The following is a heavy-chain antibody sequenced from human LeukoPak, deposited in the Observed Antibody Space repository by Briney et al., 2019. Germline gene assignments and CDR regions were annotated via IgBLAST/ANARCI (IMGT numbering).Heavy chain of an antibody. CDR1: GFTFSSYG. Sequence: GRSLRLSCAASGFTFSSYGMHWVRQAPGKGLEWVAVIWYDGSNKYYADSVKGRFTISRDNSKNTLYLQMNSLRAEDTAVYYCARDANYDSGGYRDAFDIWGQGTMVTVSS. V-gene: IGHV3-33*01. D-gene: IGHD3-22*01. J-gene: IGHJ3*02. CDR2: IWYDGSNK. CDR3: ARDANYDSGGYRDAFDI.